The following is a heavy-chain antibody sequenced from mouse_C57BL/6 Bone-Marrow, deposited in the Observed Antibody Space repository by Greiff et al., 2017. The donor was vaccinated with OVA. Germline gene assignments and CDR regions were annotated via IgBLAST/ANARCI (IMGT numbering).Heavy chain of an antibody. V-gene: IGHV1-55*01. Sequence: QVQLQQPGAELVKPGASVKMSCKASGYTFTSYWITWVKQRPGQGLEWIGDIYPGSGSTNYNEKSKSKATLTVDTSSSTAYMQLSSLTSEDSAVYYCARDSNPYYYAMDYWGQGTSVTVSS. CDR2: IYPGSGST. D-gene: IGHD2-5*01. J-gene: IGHJ4*01. CDR1: GYTFTSYW. CDR3: ARDSNPYYYAMDY.